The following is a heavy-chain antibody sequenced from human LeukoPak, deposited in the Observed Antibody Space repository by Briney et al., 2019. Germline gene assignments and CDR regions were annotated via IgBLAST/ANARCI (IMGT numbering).Heavy chain of an antibody. CDR2: ISAYNGNT. CDR3: ARAGNYYGSGSYRNWFDP. D-gene: IGHD3-10*01. J-gene: IGHJ5*02. CDR1: GYTFTSYD. Sequence: GASVKVSCKASGYTFTSYDINGVRQAPGQGLEWMGWISAYNGNTNYAQKLQGRVTMTTDTSTSTAYMELRSLRSDDTAVYYCARAGNYYGSGSYRNWFDPWGQGTLVTVSS. V-gene: IGHV1-18*01.